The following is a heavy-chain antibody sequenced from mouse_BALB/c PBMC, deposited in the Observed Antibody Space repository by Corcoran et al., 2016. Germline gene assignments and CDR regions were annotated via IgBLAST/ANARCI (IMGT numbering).Heavy chain of an antibody. CDR3: AGEAMDLWPWFAY. CDR1: GYSITSGYY. V-gene: IGHV3-6*02. J-gene: IGHJ3*01. Sequence: DVQLQESGPGLVKPSQSLSLTCSVTGYSITSGYYWNWIRQFPGNKLEWMGYISYDGSNNYNPSLKNRSAITRDPSKNQFFLKLNSVTTEDTSTYYGAGEAMDLWPWFAYWGQGTLVTVSA. CDR2: ISYDGSN. D-gene: IGHD1-1*02.